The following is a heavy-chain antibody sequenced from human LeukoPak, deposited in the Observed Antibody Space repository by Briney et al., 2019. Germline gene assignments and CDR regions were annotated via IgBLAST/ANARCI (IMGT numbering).Heavy chain of an antibody. Sequence: GGSLRLSCAVSGFTLSDYYMSWIRQAPGKGLEWVSYISSGGSTISHADSVKGRFTISRDNAENSLYLQMNSLRAEDTAVYYCARGAAAGRCFDYWGQGTLVTVSS. CDR1: GFTLSDYY. CDR3: ARGAAAGRCFDY. CDR2: ISSGGSTI. V-gene: IGHV3-11*01. D-gene: IGHD6-13*01. J-gene: IGHJ4*02.